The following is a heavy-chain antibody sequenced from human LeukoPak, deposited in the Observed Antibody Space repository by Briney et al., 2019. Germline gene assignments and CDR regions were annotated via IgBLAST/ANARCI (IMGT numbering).Heavy chain of an antibody. CDR3: ARGFRSGRDYYYYYMDV. Sequence: PSETLSLTCAVYGGSFSGYYWSWIRQPPGKGLEWFGEINHSGSTNYNPSLKSRVTISVDTSKNQFSLKLSSVTAADTAGYYCARGFRSGRDYYYYYMDVWGKGTTVTVSS. V-gene: IGHV4-34*01. D-gene: IGHD3-10*01. CDR2: INHSGST. CDR1: GGSFSGYY. J-gene: IGHJ6*03.